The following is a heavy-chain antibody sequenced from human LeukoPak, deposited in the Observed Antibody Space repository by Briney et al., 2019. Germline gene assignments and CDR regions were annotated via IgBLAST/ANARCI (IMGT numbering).Heavy chain of an antibody. CDR1: GFTFSDYY. V-gene: IGHV3-11*01. D-gene: IGHD3-10*01. CDR3: ARVLWFGELLAQYYFDY. J-gene: IGHJ4*02. CDR2: ISSSGSTI. Sequence: GGSLRLSCAASGFTFSDYYMSWIRQAPGKGLEWVSYISSSGSTIYYADSVKGRFTISRDNAKNSLYLQMNSLRAGDTAVYYCARVLWFGELLAQYYFDYWGQGTLVTVSS.